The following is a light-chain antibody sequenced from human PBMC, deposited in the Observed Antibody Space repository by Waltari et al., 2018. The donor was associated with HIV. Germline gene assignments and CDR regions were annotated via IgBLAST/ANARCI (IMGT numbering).Light chain of an antibody. CDR2: DNN. Sequence: QSVLTQPPSVSAAPGQKVTIPCSGSSSNLGNNYVSWYQQLPGTAPKLLIYDNNKRPSGIPDRFSGSKSGTSATLGITGLQTGDEADYYCGTWDSSLSSWVFGGGTKLTVL. V-gene: IGLV1-51*01. CDR3: GTWDSSLSSWV. J-gene: IGLJ3*02. CDR1: SSNLGNNY.